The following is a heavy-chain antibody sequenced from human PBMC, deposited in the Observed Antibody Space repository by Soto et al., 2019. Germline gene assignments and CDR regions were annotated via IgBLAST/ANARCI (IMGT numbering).Heavy chain of an antibody. D-gene: IGHD2-2*01. V-gene: IGHV1-46*01. Sequence: ASVKVSCKASGYPFTSYYSHWVRQAPGQGLEWMGIINPSGGSTSYAQKFQGRVTMTRDTSTSTVYMELSSLRSEDTAVYYCARPIYCSSTSCPDAFDIWGQGTMVTVSS. CDR3: ARPIYCSSTSCPDAFDI. CDR1: GYPFTSYY. CDR2: INPSGGST. J-gene: IGHJ3*02.